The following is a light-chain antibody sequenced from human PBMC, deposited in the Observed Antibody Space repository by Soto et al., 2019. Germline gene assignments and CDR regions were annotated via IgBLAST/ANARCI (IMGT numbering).Light chain of an antibody. V-gene: IGKV3-11*01. Sequence: EIVLTHSPATLSLSPCERATLSSRARQSVNNYLAWYQQKPGLPPRLLIYDASSRATGIPARFSGSGSGTDFTLTISSLEPEDFAVYYCQHRIIWPVSFGQGTRLEIK. CDR1: QSVNNY. J-gene: IGKJ5*01. CDR3: QHRIIWPVS. CDR2: DAS.